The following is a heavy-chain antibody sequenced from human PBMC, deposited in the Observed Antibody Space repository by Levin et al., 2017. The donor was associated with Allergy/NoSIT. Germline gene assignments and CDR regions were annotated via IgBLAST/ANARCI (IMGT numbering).Heavy chain of an antibody. CDR2: ISYDGSNK. J-gene: IGHJ6*02. D-gene: IGHD3-3*01. CDR1: GFTFSSYG. CDR3: AKVYYDFWSGYSANVGGYYYYYGMDV. Sequence: GGSLRLSCAASGFTFSSYGMHWVRQAPGKGLEWVAVISYDGSNKYYADSVKGRFTISRDNSKNTLYLQMNSLRAEDTAVYYCAKVYYDFWSGYSANVGGYYYYYGMDVWGQGTTVTVSS. V-gene: IGHV3-30*18.